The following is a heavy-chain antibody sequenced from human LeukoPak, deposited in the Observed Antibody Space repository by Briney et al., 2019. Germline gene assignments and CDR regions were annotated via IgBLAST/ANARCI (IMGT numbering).Heavy chain of an antibody. V-gene: IGHV1-2*02. Sequence: ASVKVSCKASGYTLTGYYMHWVRQAPGQGLEWMGWINPNSGGTNFAQKFQGRVTVTRDTSISTAYMELSRLRSDDTAVYYCARGYCSSTSCYYHHYYYMDVWGKGTTVTVSS. CDR1: GYTLTGYY. D-gene: IGHD2-2*01. J-gene: IGHJ6*03. CDR2: INPNSGGT. CDR3: ARGYCSSTSCYYHHYYYMDV.